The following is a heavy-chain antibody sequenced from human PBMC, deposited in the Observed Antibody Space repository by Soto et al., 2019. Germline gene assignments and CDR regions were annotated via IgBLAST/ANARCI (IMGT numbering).Heavy chain of an antibody. CDR2: ISGSGGST. CDR1: GFTFSSYA. V-gene: IGHV3-23*01. D-gene: IGHD6-19*01. J-gene: IGHJ4*02. CDR3: AQEERLPNSIAVAGPLDY. Sequence: GSLRLSCXASGFTFSSYAMSWVRQAPGKGLEWVSAISGSGGSTYYADSVKGRFTISRDNSKNTLYLQMNSLRAEDTAVYYCAQEERLPNSIAVAGPLDYWGQGTLVTVSS.